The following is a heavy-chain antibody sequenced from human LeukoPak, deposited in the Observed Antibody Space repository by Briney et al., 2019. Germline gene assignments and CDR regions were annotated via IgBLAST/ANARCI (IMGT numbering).Heavy chain of an antibody. V-gene: IGHV4-34*01. CDR2: INHSGST. J-gene: IGHJ4*02. CDR3: ARERAGL. CDR1: GGSFSGYY. Sequence: SETLSLTCAVYGGSFSGYYWSWIRQPPGKGLEWIGEINHSGSTNYNPSLKSRATISVDTSKNQFSLKLSSVIAADTAVYYCARERAGLWGQGTLVTVSS. D-gene: IGHD6-19*01.